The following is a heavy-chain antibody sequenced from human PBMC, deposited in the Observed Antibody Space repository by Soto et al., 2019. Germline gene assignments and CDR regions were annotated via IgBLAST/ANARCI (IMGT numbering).Heavy chain of an antibody. Sequence: ASVKVSCKASGYTFTSYAMHWVRQAPGQRLEWMGWINAGNGNTKYSQKFQGRVTITRDTSASTAYMELSSLRSEDTAVYYCAREHCSSTSCRTANYYYYYYMDVWGKGTTVTVSS. CDR2: INAGNGNT. CDR1: GYTFTSYA. CDR3: AREHCSSTSCRTANYYYYYYMDV. V-gene: IGHV1-3*01. D-gene: IGHD2-2*01. J-gene: IGHJ6*03.